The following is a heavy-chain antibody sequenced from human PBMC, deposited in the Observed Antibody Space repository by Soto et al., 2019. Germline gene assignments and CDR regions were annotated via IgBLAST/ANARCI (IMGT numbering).Heavy chain of an antibody. J-gene: IGHJ4*02. Sequence: QVQLVESGGGVVQPGGSLRLSCAASGFTFSSHGMHWVRQAPGKGLEWVTIISYHGINKYYADSVKGRFTICRDNSKNTVSLQMNSLRAEVTAVYYCAKLGAVAGEDYWGQGILVTVST. D-gene: IGHD6-19*01. CDR2: ISYHGINK. CDR1: GFTFSSHG. V-gene: IGHV3-30*18. CDR3: AKLGAVAGEDY.